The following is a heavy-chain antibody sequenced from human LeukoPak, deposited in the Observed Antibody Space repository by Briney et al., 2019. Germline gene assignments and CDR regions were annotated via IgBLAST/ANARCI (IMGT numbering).Heavy chain of an antibody. CDR2: IYDTGSS. V-gene: IGHV4-59*01. D-gene: IGHD3-22*01. CDR3: ARGVYNDISGYYPDY. CDR1: GGSISSYY. Sequence: PSETLSLTCTVSGGSISSYYWNWIRQPPGKGLEWIGYIYDTGSSSYNPSLKSRVTISVDTSKNQFSLKVRSVTAADTAVYYCARGVYNDISGYYPDYWGQGTLVTVSS. J-gene: IGHJ4*02.